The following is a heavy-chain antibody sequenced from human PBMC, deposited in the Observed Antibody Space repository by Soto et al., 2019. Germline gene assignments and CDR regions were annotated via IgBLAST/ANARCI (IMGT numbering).Heavy chain of an antibody. D-gene: IGHD1-26*01. CDR3: ARIKWGLDYYSGMDV. CDR1: GDTFSDYI. Sequence: QVQLVQSGAEVKKSGASVKVSCKTSGDTFSDYIIQWLRQAPGQGLQWVAWINPKTAATNYAKKFQDRVTLTSDTSFSTAYLELTRLRPDDTAIYYCARIKWGLDYYSGMDVWGQGTAVTVSS. CDR2: INPKTAAT. V-gene: IGHV1-2*02. J-gene: IGHJ6*02.